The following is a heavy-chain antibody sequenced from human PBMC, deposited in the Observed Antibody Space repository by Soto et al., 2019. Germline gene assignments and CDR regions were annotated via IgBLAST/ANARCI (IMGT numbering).Heavy chain of an antibody. Sequence: SETLSLTCTVAGASISSYDWSWIRQKPGKGLEWIGYINHSGGTDSSPSLKSRVSMSVDMSKNQFSLKLSSVTAADTAVYYCAKEVGYCSGGSCYSGWNDYWGQGTLVTVSS. CDR1: GASISSYD. CDR3: AKEVGYCSGGSCYSGWNDY. J-gene: IGHJ4*02. D-gene: IGHD2-15*01. CDR2: INHSGGT. V-gene: IGHV4-59*01.